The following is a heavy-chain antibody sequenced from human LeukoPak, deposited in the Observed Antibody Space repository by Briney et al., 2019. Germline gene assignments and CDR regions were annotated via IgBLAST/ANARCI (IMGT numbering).Heavy chain of an antibody. V-gene: IGHV3-30*02. CDR2: IRYDGSNK. CDR1: GFTFSSYG. J-gene: IGHJ4*02. Sequence: GGSLRLSCAASGFTFSSYGMHWVRQAPGKGLEWVAFIRYDGSNKYYTDSVKGRFTISRDNSKNTLYLQMNSLRAEDTAVYYCARSIAAAALVDYWGQGTLVTVSS. D-gene: IGHD6-13*01. CDR3: ARSIAAAALVDY.